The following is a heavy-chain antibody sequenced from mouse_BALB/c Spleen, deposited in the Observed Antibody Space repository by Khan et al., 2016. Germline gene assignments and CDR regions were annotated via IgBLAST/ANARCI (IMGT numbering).Heavy chain of an antibody. J-gene: IGHJ2*01. V-gene: IGHV14-3*02. CDR1: GFNIKDTY. CDR2: IDPANGNT. CDR3: ARDGSTSFDY. Sequence: VQLKESGAELVKPGASVKLSCTASGFNIKDTYMHWVKQRPEQGLEWIGRIDPANGNTKYDPKFQGKATITADTSSNTAYLQLSSLTSEDTAVYYCARDGSTSFDYWGQGTTLTVSS. D-gene: IGHD1-1*01.